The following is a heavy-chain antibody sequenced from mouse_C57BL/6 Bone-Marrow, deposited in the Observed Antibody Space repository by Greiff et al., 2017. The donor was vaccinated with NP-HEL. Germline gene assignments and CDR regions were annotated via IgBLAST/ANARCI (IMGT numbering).Heavy chain of an antibody. V-gene: IGHV1-64*01. CDR3: ARWKTGYFDY. D-gene: IGHD4-1*01. CDR1: GYTFTSYW. J-gene: IGHJ2*01. Sequence: VQLQQSGAELVKPGASVKLSCKASGYTFTSYWMHWVKQRPGQGLEWIGMIHPNSGSTNYNEKFKSKATLTVDKSSSTAYMQLSSLTSEDSAVYYCARWKTGYFDYWGQGTTLTVSS. CDR2: IHPNSGST.